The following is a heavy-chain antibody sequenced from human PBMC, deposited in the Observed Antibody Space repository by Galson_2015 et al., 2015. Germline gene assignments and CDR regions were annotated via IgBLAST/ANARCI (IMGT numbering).Heavy chain of an antibody. J-gene: IGHJ4*02. D-gene: IGHD4-11*01. CDR1: GFTFGSYA. V-gene: IGHV3-30*01. CDR3: ARALWVGPTVNPFDY. Sequence: PLRLSCAASGFTFGSYAMHWVRQAPGKGLEWAAVVSYDGSNKYYADSVKGRFTISRDNSKNTLYLQMNSLRAEDTAVYYCARALWVGPTVNPFDYWCQGTLVTVSS. CDR2: VSYDGSNK.